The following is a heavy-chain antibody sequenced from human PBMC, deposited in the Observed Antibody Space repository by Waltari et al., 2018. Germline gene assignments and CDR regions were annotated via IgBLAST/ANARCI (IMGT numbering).Heavy chain of an antibody. CDR3: ATYIGASVGTAAFDV. D-gene: IGHD5-12*01. CDR2: FSYNGAT. V-gene: IGHV4-39*01. Sequence: QLQLHASGPGLVKPSETVFLTCSVSGGSINTTRHYWAWIRQPPGQGLEWIGTFSYNGATYSSPSLKSRITMSRDTSKNQLSLGLGSVTAADTAVYYCATYIGASVGTAAFDVWGQGKMVTVSS. J-gene: IGHJ3*01. CDR1: GGSINTTRHY.